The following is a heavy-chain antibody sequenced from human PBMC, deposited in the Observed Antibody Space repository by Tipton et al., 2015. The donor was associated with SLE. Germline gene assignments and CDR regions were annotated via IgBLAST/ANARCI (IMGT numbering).Heavy chain of an antibody. D-gene: IGHD5-24*01. CDR2: INSDGSST. CDR3: ARGRWLQLRAFDI. CDR1: GFTFSSYW. J-gene: IGHJ3*02. V-gene: IGHV3-74*01. Sequence: SLRLSCAASGFTFSSYWMHWVRQAPGKGLVWVSRINSDGSSTSYADSVKGRFTISGDNSKNTLYLQMNSLRAEDTAVYYCARGRWLQLRAFDIWGQGTMVTVSS.